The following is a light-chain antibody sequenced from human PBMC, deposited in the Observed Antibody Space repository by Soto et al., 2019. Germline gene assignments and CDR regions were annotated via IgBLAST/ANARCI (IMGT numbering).Light chain of an antibody. CDR2: GAS. CDR1: QDINNY. CDR3: LQHNTYPWT. Sequence: DIQMTQSPPAMSASVGDRVTITCRASQDINNYLAWFQQKPGKVPKRLIYGASSLQSGVPSRFGGSGSGTEFTLTIISLQPEDFATYFCLQHNTYPWTVGQGTKVDIK. J-gene: IGKJ1*01. V-gene: IGKV1-17*03.